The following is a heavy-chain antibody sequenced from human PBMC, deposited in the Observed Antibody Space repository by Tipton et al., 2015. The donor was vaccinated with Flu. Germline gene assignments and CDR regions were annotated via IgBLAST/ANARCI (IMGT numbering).Heavy chain of an antibody. CDR1: GVNVSGNY. Sequence: LRLSCAASGVNVSGNYMSWVRQTPGKGLEWVSVIYGEGRASYTDSVKGRFTISRDTSKNTLFLQMNSLRVDDTAVYYRARVTGASTAYGMDVWGQGTTVTVSS. J-gene: IGHJ6*02. CDR3: ARVTGASTAYGMDV. V-gene: IGHV3-53*01. D-gene: IGHD2-2*01. CDR2: IYGEGRA.